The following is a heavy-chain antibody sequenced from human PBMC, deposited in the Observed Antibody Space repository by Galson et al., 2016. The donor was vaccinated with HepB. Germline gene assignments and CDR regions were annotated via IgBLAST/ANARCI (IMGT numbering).Heavy chain of an antibody. CDR1: GDSVSSHSSS. D-gene: IGHD3-22*01. Sequence: CAISGDSVSSHSSSWNWIRQSPPRGLQWLGRTYYRSKWYNDYEVSVKSRISINPDTSKNQFSLQLNSVTPEDTAVYYCAREPYYDTTGYYSYGAYDVWGQGTMVTVSS. CDR2: TYYRSKWYN. V-gene: IGHV6-1*01. CDR3: AREPYYDTTGYYSYGAYDV. J-gene: IGHJ3*01.